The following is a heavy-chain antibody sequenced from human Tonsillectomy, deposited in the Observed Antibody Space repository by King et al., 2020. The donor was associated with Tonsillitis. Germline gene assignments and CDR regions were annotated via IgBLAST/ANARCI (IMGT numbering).Heavy chain of an antibody. CDR3: ARDSGYTIFDY. D-gene: IGHD5-12*01. Sequence: VQLVESGGGLVQPGGSLRLSCAASGFTFSSYEMNWVRQAPGKGLEWVSYIGSSGRAIYYAASVKGRFTISRDNAKNSLYLQMNSLRAEDTAVYYCARDSGYTIFDYWGQGTLVTVSS. V-gene: IGHV3-48*03. CDR1: GFTFSSYE. J-gene: IGHJ4*02. CDR2: IGSSGRAI.